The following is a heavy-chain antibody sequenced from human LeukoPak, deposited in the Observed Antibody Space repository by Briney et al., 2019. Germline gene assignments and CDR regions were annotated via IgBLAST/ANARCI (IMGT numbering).Heavy chain of an antibody. CDR1: GFTFSSYA. V-gene: IGHV3-30*04. CDR2: ISYDGSNK. Sequence: GGSLRLSCAASGFTFSSYAMHWVRQAPGKGLEWVAVISYDGSNKYYADSVKGRFTISRNNSKNTLYLQMNSLRAEDTAVYYCAREQVRMGWSFDYWGQGTLVTVSS. CDR3: AREQVRMGWSFDY. J-gene: IGHJ4*02. D-gene: IGHD2-8*01.